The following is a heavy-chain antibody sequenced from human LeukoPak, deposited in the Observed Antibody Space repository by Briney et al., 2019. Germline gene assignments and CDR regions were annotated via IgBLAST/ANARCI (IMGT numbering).Heavy chain of an antibody. J-gene: IGHJ4*02. Sequence: ASVKVSCKASGYTFTGYYMHWVRQAPGQGLKWMGWINPNSGGTNYAQKFQGRVTMTRDTSISTAYMELSRLRSDDTAVYYCARDGYDSSGYYYGLPDYWGQGTLVTVSS. D-gene: IGHD3-22*01. CDR3: ARDGYDSSGYYYGLPDY. CDR2: INPNSGGT. V-gene: IGHV1-2*02. CDR1: GYTFTGYY.